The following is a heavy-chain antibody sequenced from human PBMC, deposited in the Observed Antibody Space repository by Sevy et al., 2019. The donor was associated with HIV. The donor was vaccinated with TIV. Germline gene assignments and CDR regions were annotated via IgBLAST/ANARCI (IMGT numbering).Heavy chain of an antibody. CDR3: ARYCSSTSCYYYYGMDV. J-gene: IGHJ6*02. V-gene: IGHV1-3*01. Sequence: ASVKVSCMASGYTFTSYAMHWVRQAPGQRLEWMGWINAGNGNTKYSQKLQGRVTITRDTSASTAYMELSSLRSEDTAVYYCARYCSSTSCYYYYGMDVWGQGTTVTVSS. D-gene: IGHD2-2*01. CDR2: INAGNGNT. CDR1: GYTFTSYA.